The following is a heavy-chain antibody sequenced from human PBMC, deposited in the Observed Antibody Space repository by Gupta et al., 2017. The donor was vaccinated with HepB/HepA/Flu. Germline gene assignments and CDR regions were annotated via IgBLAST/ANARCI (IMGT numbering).Heavy chain of an antibody. Sequence: QVQLVESGGGVVQPGTSLRLSCAASEFTFSSYGMHWFRQAPGKGLEWVAIISNDGSRTNYADSVKGRFTISRDNSKKTLYLQMDSLRAEDTAVYYCAEGTCGTDCYTPDYWGQGTLVTVSS. J-gene: IGHJ4*02. CDR1: EFTFSSYG. V-gene: IGHV3-30*18. CDR2: ISNDGSRT. D-gene: IGHD2-21*02. CDR3: AEGTCGTDCYTPDY.